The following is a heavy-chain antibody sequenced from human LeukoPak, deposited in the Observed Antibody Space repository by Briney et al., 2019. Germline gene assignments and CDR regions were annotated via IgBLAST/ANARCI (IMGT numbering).Heavy chain of an antibody. Sequence: ASVKVSCKASGYTITGYHMHRVRQAPGQWLEWMGRTNPNSGDTNYAQKFQGRVTMTRDTSISTAYMELSRLRSDDTAVYYCARDYCSSTSCLFDYWGQGTLVTVSS. CDR3: ARDYCSSTSCLFDY. J-gene: IGHJ4*02. V-gene: IGHV1-2*06. CDR1: GYTITGYH. CDR2: TNPNSGDT. D-gene: IGHD2-2*01.